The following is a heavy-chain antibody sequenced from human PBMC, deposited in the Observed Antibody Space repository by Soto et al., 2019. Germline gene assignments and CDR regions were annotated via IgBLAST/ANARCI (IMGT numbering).Heavy chain of an antibody. CDR1: GGSISSYY. CDR2: IYYSGST. J-gene: IGHJ5*02. CDR3: ARGEGYCGGDCSDWFDP. Sequence: SETLSLTSTVSGGSISSYYWSWIRQPPGKGLEWIGYIYYSGSTNYNPSLKSRVTISVDTSKNQFSLKLSSVTAADTAVYYCARGEGYCGGDCSDWFDPWGQGTLVTVSS. V-gene: IGHV4-59*01. D-gene: IGHD2-21*01.